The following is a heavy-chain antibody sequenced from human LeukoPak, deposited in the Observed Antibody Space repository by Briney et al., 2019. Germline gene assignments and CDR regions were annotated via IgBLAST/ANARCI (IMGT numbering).Heavy chain of an antibody. CDR1: GFTFSSYG. V-gene: IGHV3-23*01. CDR2: ISGSGGST. D-gene: IGHD2-2*01. CDR3: AKDEGAPGYYCYYMDV. Sequence: GGSLRLSCAASGFTFSSYGMSWVRQAPGKGLEWVSAISGSGGSTYYADSVKGRFTISRDNSKNTLYLQMNSLRAEDTAVYYCAKDEGAPGYYCYYMDVWGKGTTVTISS. J-gene: IGHJ6*03.